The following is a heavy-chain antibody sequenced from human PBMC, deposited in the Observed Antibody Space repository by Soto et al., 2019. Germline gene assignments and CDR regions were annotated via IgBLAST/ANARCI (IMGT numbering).Heavy chain of an antibody. Sequence: GGSLRLSCAASGFTFSDYYMSWIRQAPGKGLEWVSYISSSSSYTNYADSVKGRFTISRDNAKNSLYLQMNSLRAEDTAVYYCTRSVWGELLFHFDYWGQGTLVTVSS. V-gene: IGHV3-11*06. D-gene: IGHD1-26*01. J-gene: IGHJ4*02. CDR1: GFTFSDYY. CDR3: TRSVWGELLFHFDY. CDR2: ISSSSSYT.